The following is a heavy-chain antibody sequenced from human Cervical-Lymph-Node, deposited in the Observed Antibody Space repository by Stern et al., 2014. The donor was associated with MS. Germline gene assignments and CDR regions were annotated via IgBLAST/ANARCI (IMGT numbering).Heavy chain of an antibody. CDR2: INSDGSST. J-gene: IGHJ6*02. CDR3: ARVTVAAAGTWYYYYGMDV. CDR1: GFTFSSYW. D-gene: IGHD6-13*01. V-gene: IGHV3-74*02. Sequence: EVQLVESGGGLVQPGGSLRLSCAASGFTFSSYWMHWVRQAPGKGLVWVSRINSDGSSTSYADSVKGRFTISRDNAKNTLYLQMNSLRAEDTAVYYCARVTVAAAGTWYYYYGMDVWGQGTTVTVSS.